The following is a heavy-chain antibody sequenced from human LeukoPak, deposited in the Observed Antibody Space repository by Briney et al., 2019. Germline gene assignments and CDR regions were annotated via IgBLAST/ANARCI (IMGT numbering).Heavy chain of an antibody. CDR2: IWYDGSSK. V-gene: IGHV3-33*06. Sequence: GGSLRLSCAASGFTFSSYGMHWVRQAPGKGLEWVAVIWYDGSSKYYADSVKGRFTISRDNSKNTLYLQMNSLRAEDTAVYYCAKEGGGLLLDSGWFDPWGQGTLVTVSS. CDR3: AKEGGGLLLDSGWFDP. D-gene: IGHD2-21*02. J-gene: IGHJ5*02. CDR1: GFTFSSYG.